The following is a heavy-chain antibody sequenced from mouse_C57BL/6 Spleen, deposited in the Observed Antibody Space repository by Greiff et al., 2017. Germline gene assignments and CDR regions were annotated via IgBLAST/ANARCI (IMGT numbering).Heavy chain of an antibody. CDR3: ARNYYGSSYWYFDV. CDR1: GYTFTSYW. J-gene: IGHJ1*03. CDR2: IDPSDSET. Sequence: VQLQQPGAELVRPGSSVKLSCKASGYTFTSYWMHWVKQRPIQGLEWIGNIDPSDSETHYNQKFKDKATLTVDKSSSTAYMQLSSLTSEDSAVYYGARNYYGSSYWYFDVWGTGTTVTGSS. V-gene: IGHV1-52*01. D-gene: IGHD1-1*01.